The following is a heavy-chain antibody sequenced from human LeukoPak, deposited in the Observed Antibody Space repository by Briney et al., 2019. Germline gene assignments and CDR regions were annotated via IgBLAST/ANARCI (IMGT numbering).Heavy chain of an antibody. Sequence: GGSLRLSCAASGFTFKTYGMHWVRQAPGKGLVWVSHSNSDGSSTSYADSVRGRFTISRDNAKNTLYLQMNSLRAEDTAVYYCARDSGYDYDYWGQGTLVTVSS. V-gene: IGHV3-74*01. CDR3: ARDSGYDYDY. D-gene: IGHD5-12*01. CDR1: GFTFKTYG. CDR2: SNSDGSST. J-gene: IGHJ4*02.